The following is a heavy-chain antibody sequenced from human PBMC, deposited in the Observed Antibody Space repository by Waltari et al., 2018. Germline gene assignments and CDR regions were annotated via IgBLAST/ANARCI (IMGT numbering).Heavy chain of an antibody. CDR1: GGSFSGYY. CDR3: ASGIAARRCSY. D-gene: IGHD6-6*01. CDR2: INHSEST. Sequence: QVQLQQWGAGLLKPSETLSLTCAVYGGSFSGYYWSWIRQPPGKGLEWIGEINHSESTNYNPSLKSRVTISVDTSKNQFSLKLSSVTAADTAVYYCASGIAARRCSYWGQGTLVTVSS. V-gene: IGHV4-34*01. J-gene: IGHJ4*02.